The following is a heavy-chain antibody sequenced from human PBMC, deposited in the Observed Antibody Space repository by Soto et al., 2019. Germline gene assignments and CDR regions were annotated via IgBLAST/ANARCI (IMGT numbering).Heavy chain of an antibody. J-gene: IGHJ6*02. D-gene: IGHD4-4*01. V-gene: IGHV2-70*01. CDR1: GFSLSTSGMC. Sequence: SGPTLVNPTQTLTLTCTFSGFSLSTSGMCVSWIRQPPGKALEWLALIDWDDDKYYSTSLKTRLTISKDTSKNQVVLTMTNMDPVDTATYYCARTYSNYPYYYYGMDVWGQGXTVTVSS. CDR2: IDWDDDK. CDR3: ARTYSNYPYYYYGMDV.